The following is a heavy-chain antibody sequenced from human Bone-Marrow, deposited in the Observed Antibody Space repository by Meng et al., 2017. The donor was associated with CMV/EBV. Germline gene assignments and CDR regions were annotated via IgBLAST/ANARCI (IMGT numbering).Heavy chain of an antibody. CDR2: IYSGGST. J-gene: IGHJ4*02. V-gene: IGHV3-53*01. D-gene: IGHD2-15*01. Sequence: GESLKISCAASGFTVSSNYMSWVRQAPGKGLEWVSVIYSGGSTYYADSVKGRFTISRDNAKNSLYLQMNSLRAEDTAVYYCARGVVVAAILGYWGQGTLVTVSS. CDR1: GFTVSSNY. CDR3: ARGVVVAAILGY.